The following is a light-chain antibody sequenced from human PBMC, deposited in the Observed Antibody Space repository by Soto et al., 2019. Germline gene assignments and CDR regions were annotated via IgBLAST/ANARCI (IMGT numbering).Light chain of an antibody. J-gene: IGLJ1*01. V-gene: IGLV2-14*01. CDR2: EVS. Sequence: QSALTQPASVSGSPGQSITISCTGTSSDVGGYNYVSWYQRHPGKAPKLMIYEVSNRPSGVSNRLSGSKSGNTASLTISGLQAEDEADYYCSSYTSSSTPYVFGTGTKVTVL. CDR1: SSDVGGYNY. CDR3: SSYTSSSTPYV.